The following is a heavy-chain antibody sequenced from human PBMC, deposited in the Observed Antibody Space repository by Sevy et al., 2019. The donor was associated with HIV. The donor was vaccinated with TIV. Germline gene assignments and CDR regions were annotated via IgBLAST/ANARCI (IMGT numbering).Heavy chain of an antibody. CDR2: ISGSSSYI. V-gene: IGHV3-21*01. CDR3: ARGRGDPRADCFDY. D-gene: IGHD2-21*02. CDR1: GFTFNIYS. J-gene: IGHJ4*02. Sequence: GGSLRLSCAASGFTFNIYSMNWVRQAPGKGLEWVSSISGSSSYIFYADSLKGRFTISRDNAKNSLYLQMNSLRAEDTAVYYCARGRGDPRADCFDYWGQRTLVTVSS.